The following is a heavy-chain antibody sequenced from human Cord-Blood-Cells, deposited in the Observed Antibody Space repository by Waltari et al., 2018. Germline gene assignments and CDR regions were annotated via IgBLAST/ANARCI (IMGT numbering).Heavy chain of an antibody. CDR3: ARVPMTTVTLDY. J-gene: IGHJ4*02. Sequence: QVQLVESGGGVVQPGRALRLSCAASGVTFSSYAMHWVRQAPGKELDWVAVISYDGSNKYYADSVKGRFTISRDNSKNTLYLQMNSLRAEDTAVYYCARVPMTTVTLDYWGQGTLVTVSS. D-gene: IGHD4-17*01. CDR2: ISYDGSNK. V-gene: IGHV3-30-3*01. CDR1: GVTFSSYA.